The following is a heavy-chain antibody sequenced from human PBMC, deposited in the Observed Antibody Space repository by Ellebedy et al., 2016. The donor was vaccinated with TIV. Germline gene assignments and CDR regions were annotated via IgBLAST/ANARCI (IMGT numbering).Heavy chain of an antibody. V-gene: IGHV3-7*01. CDR1: GFSFSKYW. J-gene: IGHJ5*02. D-gene: IGHD5-24*01. CDR2: KKQDGRET. Sequence: GESLKISXVVSGFSFSKYWMTWVRQAPGKGLQWVANKKQDGRETYYVDSVKGRFTISRDNAKNSLFLQLNSLRAEDTALYYCARAYPVATIPWGLGTLVTVSS. CDR3: ARAYPVATIP.